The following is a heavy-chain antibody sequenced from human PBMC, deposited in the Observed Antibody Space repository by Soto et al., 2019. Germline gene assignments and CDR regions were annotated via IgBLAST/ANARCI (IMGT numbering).Heavy chain of an antibody. CDR2: MFPGGTT. CDR1: GDPITSYF. Sequence: QVQLQQSGPGLVKPSETLSLTCTVSGDPITSYFWSWIRQPAGKGLEWIGHMFPGGTTSHNTSLKCRVSMSIDTSKNQFSLALTSVTAADTAVYYCARTLSGFTYGSRQFYFDYWGQGTLVTVSS. J-gene: IGHJ4*02. V-gene: IGHV4-4*07. D-gene: IGHD3-10*01. CDR3: ARTLSGFTYGSRQFYFDY.